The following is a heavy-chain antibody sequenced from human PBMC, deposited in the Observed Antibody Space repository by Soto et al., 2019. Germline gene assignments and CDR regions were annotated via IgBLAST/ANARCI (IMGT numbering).Heavy chain of an antibody. CDR3: ARGIATGQLDP. Sequence: XSVKVSCNAYGYTFTGYYMHWVRQAPGQGLEWMGWINPDNGNTKSSQKFQDRVIITRDTSASTAYMDLSSLRSEDTAVYYCARGIATGQLDPWGQGTQVTVSS. V-gene: IGHV1-3*01. CDR2: INPDNGNT. CDR1: GYTFTGYY. J-gene: IGHJ5*02. D-gene: IGHD2-15*01.